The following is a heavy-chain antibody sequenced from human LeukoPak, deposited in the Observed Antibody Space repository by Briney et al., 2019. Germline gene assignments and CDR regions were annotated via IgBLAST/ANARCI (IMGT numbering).Heavy chain of an antibody. J-gene: IGHJ4*02. CDR3: ARDVYGDYANDY. D-gene: IGHD4-17*01. V-gene: IGHV3-30-3*01. Sequence: GGSLRLSCAASGFTFSSYAMHWVRRAPGKGLEWVAVISYDGSNKYYADSVKGRFTISRDNSKNTLYLQMNSLRAEDTAVYYCARDVYGDYANDYWGQGTLVTVSS. CDR2: ISYDGSNK. CDR1: GFTFSSYA.